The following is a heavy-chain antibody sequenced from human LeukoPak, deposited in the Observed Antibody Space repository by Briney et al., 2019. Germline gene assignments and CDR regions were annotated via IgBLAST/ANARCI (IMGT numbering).Heavy chain of an antibody. Sequence: GGSLRLSCAASGLTFSSYSMKWVRQAPGKGLDWVSSINSDSSIMYYAESVKGRFTISRDNARNSLYLQMNSLRAEDTAVYYCIRDLFDDYSLDYWGQGALVTVSS. V-gene: IGHV3-21*01. CDR2: INSDSSIM. CDR1: GLTFSSYS. CDR3: IRDLFDDYSLDY. D-gene: IGHD3-16*01. J-gene: IGHJ4*02.